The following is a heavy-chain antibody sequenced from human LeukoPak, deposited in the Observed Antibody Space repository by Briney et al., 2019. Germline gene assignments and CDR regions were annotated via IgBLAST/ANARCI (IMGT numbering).Heavy chain of an antibody. Sequence: GGSLRLSCGASGFTFSSFGMYWVRQAPGKGLEWVAVIWYDGSNDDYADSVKGRFTISRDNSKNTLYLQMNSLRAEDTAVYYCARDESGTIFGVVPFDYWGQGTLVTVSS. D-gene: IGHD3-3*01. V-gene: IGHV3-33*01. CDR2: IWYDGSND. J-gene: IGHJ4*02. CDR3: ARDESGTIFGVVPFDY. CDR1: GFTFSSFG.